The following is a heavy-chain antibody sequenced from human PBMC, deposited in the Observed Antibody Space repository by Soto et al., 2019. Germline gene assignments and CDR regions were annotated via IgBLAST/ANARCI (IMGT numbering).Heavy chain of an antibody. CDR3: AIEGAAQATVTDWYFDL. J-gene: IGHJ2*01. CDR1: GFTFSSYG. D-gene: IGHD4-17*01. CDR2: ISYDGSNK. V-gene: IGHV3-30*03. Sequence: QVQLVESGGGVVQPGRSLRLSCAASGFTFSSYGMHWVRQAPGKGLEWVAVISYDGSNKYYADSVKGRFTISRDNSKNTLYLQMNSLRAEDTAVYYCAIEGAAQATVTDWYFDLWGRGTLVTVSS.